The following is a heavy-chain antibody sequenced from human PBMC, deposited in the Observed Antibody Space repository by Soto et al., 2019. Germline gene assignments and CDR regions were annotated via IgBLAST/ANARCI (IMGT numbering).Heavy chain of an antibody. CDR3: ARGSPAYYGMDV. Sequence: PSQTLSLTCAISGDSVSSSSAAWNWIRQSPSRGLEWLGRTYYRSKWFNDFAVFVKSRITINPDTSKNQFSLQLNSVTPEDTAVYYCARGSPAYYGMDVWGQGTTVTVSS. V-gene: IGHV6-1*01. CDR2: TYYRSKWFN. D-gene: IGHD3-10*01. J-gene: IGHJ6*01. CDR1: GDSVSSSSAA.